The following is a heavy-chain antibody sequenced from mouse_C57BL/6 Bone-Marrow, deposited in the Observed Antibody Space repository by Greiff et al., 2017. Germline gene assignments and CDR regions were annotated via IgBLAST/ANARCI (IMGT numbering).Heavy chain of an antibody. Sequence: QVQLQQSGPELVKPGASVKISCKASGYAFSSSWMNWVKQRPGKGLDWIGRIYPGDGDTNYNGKFKGKATLTAAKSSSTAYMQLSSLTSEDSAVYFCARSRRLFAYWGQGTLVTVSA. CDR2: IYPGDGDT. J-gene: IGHJ3*01. CDR3: ARSRRLFAY. CDR1: GYAFSSSW. D-gene: IGHD1-1*01. V-gene: IGHV1-82*01.